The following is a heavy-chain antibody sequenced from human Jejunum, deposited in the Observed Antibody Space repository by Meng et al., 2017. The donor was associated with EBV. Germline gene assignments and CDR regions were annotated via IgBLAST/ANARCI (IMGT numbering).Heavy chain of an antibody. J-gene: IGHJ4*02. V-gene: IGHV3-23*01. Sequence: EVQLLESGGGFVKCGGSRTLSCGGSGFIFSKYAIGWVRQAPRKGLVWVASINGEGSRTDYADSVKGRFDISRDNSKNIVSLQMKSLRGDDTAGYYCAKTAGGEWDYRVRGTLGTVS. CDR3: AKTAGGEWDY. CDR1: GFIFSKYA. CDR2: INGEGSRT. D-gene: IGHD2-8*01.